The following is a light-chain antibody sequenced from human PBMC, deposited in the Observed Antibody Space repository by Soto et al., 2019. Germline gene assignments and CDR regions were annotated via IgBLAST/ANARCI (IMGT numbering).Light chain of an antibody. CDR1: QSVSSY. CDR3: QQRSNWPLT. J-gene: IGKJ4*01. V-gene: IGKV3-11*01. CDR2: DAS. Sequence: EIVLTQSPASLSLSPGERATLSCRASQSVSSYLAWYQQKPGQPPRLLIYDASNRATGIPARFSGSGSGTDFTLTITSLEPEDFAVYYCQQRSNWPLTFGGETKVEIK.